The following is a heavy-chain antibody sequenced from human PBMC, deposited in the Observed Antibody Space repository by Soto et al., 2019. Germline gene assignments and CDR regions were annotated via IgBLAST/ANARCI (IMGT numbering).Heavy chain of an antibody. CDR2: IYYSGST. CDR3: ARQGPVRPAETYYYDSMDPTRNNWFDP. J-gene: IGHJ5*02. D-gene: IGHD3-22*01. Sequence: SETLSLTCTVSGGSISSSSYYWGWIRQPPGKGLEWIGSIYYSGSTYYNPSLKSRVTISVDTSKNQFSLKLSSVTAADTAVYYCARQGPVRPAETYYYDSMDPTRNNWFDPWGQGTLVTVSS. CDR1: GGSISSSSYY. V-gene: IGHV4-39*01.